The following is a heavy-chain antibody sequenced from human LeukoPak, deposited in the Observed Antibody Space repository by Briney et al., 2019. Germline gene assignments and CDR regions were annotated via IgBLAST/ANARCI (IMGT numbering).Heavy chain of an antibody. CDR1: GFTFSSYS. J-gene: IGHJ4*02. D-gene: IGHD4-17*01. Sequence: KPGGSLRLSCAASGFTFSSYSMTWARQAPGKGLEWVSSISSSSSYIYYADSVKGRYTIARDNAKNSLYLQMNSLRAEDTAVYYCARDRTTVTAFDYWGRVTLVTVSS. V-gene: IGHV3-21*01. CDR2: ISSSSSYI. CDR3: ARDRTTVTAFDY.